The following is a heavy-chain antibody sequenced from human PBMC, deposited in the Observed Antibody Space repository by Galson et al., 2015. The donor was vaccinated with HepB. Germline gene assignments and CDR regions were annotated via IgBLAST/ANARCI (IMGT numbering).Heavy chain of an antibody. CDR2: ISYGGGHK. D-gene: IGHD2-8*01. V-gene: IGHV3-30*04. J-gene: IGHJ6*02. CDR1: GITFKTHA. Sequence: SLRLSCAASGITFKTHAMHWVRQGPGKGLEWVAVISYGGGHKYYADSVKGRFTISRDNSKNTMYLQMSSLRAEDTAVYYCARDLGYGSNGLCYLGYYSAMDVWGRGTTVTVSS. CDR3: ARDLGYGSNGLCYLGYYSAMDV.